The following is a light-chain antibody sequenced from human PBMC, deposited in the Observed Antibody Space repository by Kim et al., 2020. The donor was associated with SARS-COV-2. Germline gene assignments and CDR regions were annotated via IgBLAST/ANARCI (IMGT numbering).Light chain of an antibody. J-gene: IGKJ2*02. Sequence: PGERATLSCRASQSVSSIYLAWYQQKPGQAPRLLIYGASSRATGIPDRFSGSGSGTDFTLTISRLEPEDFAVYYCQQYGSSPRTFGQGTKLE. CDR2: GAS. CDR1: QSVSSIY. V-gene: IGKV3-20*01. CDR3: QQYGSSPRT.